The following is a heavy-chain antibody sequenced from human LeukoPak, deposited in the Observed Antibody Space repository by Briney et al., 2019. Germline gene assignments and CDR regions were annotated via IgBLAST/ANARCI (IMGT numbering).Heavy chain of an antibody. J-gene: IGHJ4*02. Sequence: GASVKVSCKASGYTFTSYYMHWVRQAPGQGLEWMGIINPSGGSTSYAQKFQGRVTMTRDTSTSTVYMELSSLRSEDTAVYYCASDPNGGNPLHYWGQGTLVTVSS. CDR1: GYTFTSYY. CDR3: ASDPNGGNPLHY. V-gene: IGHV1-46*01. CDR2: INPSGGST. D-gene: IGHD4-23*01.